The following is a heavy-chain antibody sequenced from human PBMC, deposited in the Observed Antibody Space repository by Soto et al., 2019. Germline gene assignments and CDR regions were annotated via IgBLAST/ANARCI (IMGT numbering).Heavy chain of an antibody. D-gene: IGHD1-1*01. V-gene: IGHV4-59*01. CDR2: IYYSGST. CDR1: GGSISSYY. J-gene: IGHJ4*02. CDR3: AREQGTGTVDY. Sequence: PSETLSLTCTVSGGSISSYYWRWIRQPPGKGLEWIGYIYYSGSTNYNHSLKSRVTISVDTSKNQFSLKLSSVTAADTAVYYCAREQGTGTVDYWGQGTLVTVSS.